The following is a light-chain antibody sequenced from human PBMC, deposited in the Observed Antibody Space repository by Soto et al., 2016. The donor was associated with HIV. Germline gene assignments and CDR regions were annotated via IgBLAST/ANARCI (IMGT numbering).Light chain of an antibody. J-gene: IGKJ5*01. CDR1: QSINSW. Sequence: DIQMTQSPSTLSASVGDRVTITCRASQSINSWLAWYQQKAGKAPKLLIYKASSLESGVPSRFSGSGSGTEFTLTISSLQPEDFATYYCQQLNSYLGITFGQGTRLEIK. CDR3: QQLNSYLGIT. V-gene: IGKV1-5*03. CDR2: KAS.